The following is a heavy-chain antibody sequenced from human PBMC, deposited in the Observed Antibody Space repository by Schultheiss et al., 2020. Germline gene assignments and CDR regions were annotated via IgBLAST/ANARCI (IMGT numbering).Heavy chain of an antibody. CDR1: GFTFSSYW. D-gene: IGHD2-2*01. CDR2: ISGSGGST. Sequence: GGSLRLSCAASGFTFSSYWMSWVRQAPGKGLEWVSAISGSGGSTYYADSVKGRFTISRDNSKNTLYLQMNSLRAEDTAVYYCAKDGERTSYNWFDPWGQGTLVTVSS. V-gene: IGHV3-23*01. J-gene: IGHJ5*02. CDR3: AKDGERTSYNWFDP.